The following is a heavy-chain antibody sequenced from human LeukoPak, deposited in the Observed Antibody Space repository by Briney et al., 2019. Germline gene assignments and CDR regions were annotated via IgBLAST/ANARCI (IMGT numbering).Heavy chain of an antibody. D-gene: IGHD6-19*01. J-gene: IGHJ4*02. CDR1: RFTFNSYA. Sequence: GGSLRLSCAASRFTFNSYAMSWVRQAPGKGLEWVSAISGGGGSTYYADSVRGRFTVSRDNSRNTLYLQMNNLRAEDTAVYYCAKVPISSGWPNFDYWGQGTLVTVSS. CDR3: AKVPISSGWPNFDY. V-gene: IGHV3-23*01. CDR2: ISGGGGST.